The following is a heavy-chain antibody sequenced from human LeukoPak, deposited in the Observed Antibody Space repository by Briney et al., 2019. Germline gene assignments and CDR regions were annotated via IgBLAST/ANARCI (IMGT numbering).Heavy chain of an antibody. J-gene: IGHJ4*02. D-gene: IGHD2-2*01. CDR2: INPNSGGT. V-gene: IGHV1-2*02. CDR3: ARTRYCSSTSCRSTYFDY. Sequence: ASVKVSCKASGYTFTGYYMHWVRQAPGQGLEWMGWINPNSGGTNYAQKFQGRVTMTRDTSISTAYMELSRLRSDDTAVYYCARTRYCSSTSCRSTYFDYWGQGTLVTVSS. CDR1: GYTFTGYY.